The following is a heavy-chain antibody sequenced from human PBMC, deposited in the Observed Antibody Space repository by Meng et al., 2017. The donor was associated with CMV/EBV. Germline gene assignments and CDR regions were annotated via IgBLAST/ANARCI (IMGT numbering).Heavy chain of an antibody. J-gene: IGHJ4*02. D-gene: IGHD3-9*01. V-gene: IGHV1-18*01. Sequence: ASVTVSRKASGYTFPSYGISWVRQAPGQGLEWMGWISAYNGNTNYAQKLQGRVTMTTDTSTSTAYMELRSLRSDDTAVYYCAREGIRYFDWLLPGYYFDYWGQGTLVTVSS. CDR1: GYTFPSYG. CDR3: AREGIRYFDWLLPGYYFDY. CDR2: ISAYNGNT.